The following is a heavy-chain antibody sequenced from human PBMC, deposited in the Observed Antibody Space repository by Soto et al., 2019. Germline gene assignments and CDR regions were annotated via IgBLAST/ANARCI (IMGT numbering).Heavy chain of an antibody. V-gene: IGHV4-4*07. CDR1: GGSINSYW. CDR2: VYSSGTT. CDR3: ARDIGSYAYAEGY. Sequence: SETLSLTCSVSGGSINSYWWSWIRQPAGKGLEWIGRVYSSGTTDYNPSLNSRATMSVETSKNQFSLELTSVTAADTAVYYCARDIGSYAYAEGYWGRRSQFTVSS. D-gene: IGHD2-2*01. J-gene: IGHJ4*02.